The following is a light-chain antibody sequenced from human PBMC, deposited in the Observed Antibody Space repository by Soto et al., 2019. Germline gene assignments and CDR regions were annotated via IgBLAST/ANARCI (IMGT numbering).Light chain of an antibody. J-gene: IGKJ4*01. CDR3: PQVNDFPLT. CDR1: QDISSA. CDR2: DAS. Sequence: IQLTQSPSSLSASVGDRVTITCRAGQDISSALAWYQQKPGKAPKLLLYDASSLDPGVPSRFSGSGSGKDFTLSITSLRPEDFSTYFCPQVNDFPLTFCGGTKVQIK. V-gene: IGKV1D-13*01.